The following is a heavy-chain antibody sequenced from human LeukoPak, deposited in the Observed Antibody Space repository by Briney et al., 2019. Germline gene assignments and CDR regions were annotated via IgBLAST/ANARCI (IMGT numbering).Heavy chain of an antibody. CDR1: GGSISSGSYY. CDR3: ARGPRSLFRRGSPGPAYYYYYMDV. J-gene: IGHJ6*03. Sequence: SETLSLTCTVSGGSISSGSYYWSWIRQPAGKGLEWIGRIYTSGSTNYNPSLKSRVTISVDTSKNQFSLKLSSVTAADTAVYYCARGPRSLFRRGSPGPAYYYYYMDVWGKGTTVTVSS. CDR2: IYTSGST. V-gene: IGHV4-61*02. D-gene: IGHD3-10*02.